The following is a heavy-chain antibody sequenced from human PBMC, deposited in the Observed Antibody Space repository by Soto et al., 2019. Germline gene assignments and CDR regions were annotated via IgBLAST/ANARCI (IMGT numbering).Heavy chain of an antibody. J-gene: IGHJ4*02. Sequence: SETLSLTCAVSGYSISSGYYWGWIRQPPGKGLEWIGSIYHSGRPYYTPSLKSRVTIPVDTSKNQFSLKLSSVTAADTAVYYCARASPAKGIAVAGTWFGYWGQGTLVTVSS. V-gene: IGHV4-38-2*01. D-gene: IGHD6-19*01. CDR3: ARASPAKGIAVAGTWFGY. CDR2: IYHSGRP. CDR1: GYSISSGYY.